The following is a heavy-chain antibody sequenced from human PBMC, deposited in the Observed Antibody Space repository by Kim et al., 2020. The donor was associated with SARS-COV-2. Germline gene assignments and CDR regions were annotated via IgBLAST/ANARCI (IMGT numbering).Heavy chain of an antibody. Sequence: SETLSLTCTVSGGSISSYYWSWIRQPPGKGLEWIGYIYYSGSTNYNPSLKSRVTISVDTSKNQFSLKLSSVTAADTAVYYCVRSGSYYNFPLYSFDYWGQGTLVTVSS. CDR1: GGSISSYY. CDR2: IYYSGST. J-gene: IGHJ4*02. D-gene: IGHD3-10*01. V-gene: IGHV4-59*13. CDR3: VRSGSYYNFPLYSFDY.